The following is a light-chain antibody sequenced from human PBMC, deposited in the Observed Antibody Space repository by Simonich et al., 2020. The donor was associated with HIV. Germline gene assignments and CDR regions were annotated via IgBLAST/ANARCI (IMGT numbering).Light chain of an antibody. CDR1: QSISSW. J-gene: IGKJ1*01. Sequence: DIQMTQSPSTLSASVGDRVTITCRASQSISSWFAWYQQKPGKAPSLLIYKASSLESGVPSRFSSGGSGTEFTLTISSLQPDDFATYYCQQYNSYWTFGQGTKVEIK. CDR2: KAS. V-gene: IGKV1-5*03. CDR3: QQYNSYWT.